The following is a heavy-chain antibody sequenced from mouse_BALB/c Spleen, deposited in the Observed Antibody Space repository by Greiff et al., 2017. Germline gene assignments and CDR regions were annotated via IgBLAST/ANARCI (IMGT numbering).Heavy chain of an antibody. CDR3: AISFYWYFDV. CDR2: FNPSTGYT. J-gene: IGHJ1*01. V-gene: IGHV1-7*01. Sequence: QVQLQQSGAELAKPGASVKMSCMASGYTFTSSWMHWVKQRPGQGLEWIGYFNPSTGYTEYNQKFKDKATLTADKSSSTAYMQLSSLTSEHSAVYYCAISFYWYFDVWGAGTTVTVSS. CDR1: GYTFTSSW.